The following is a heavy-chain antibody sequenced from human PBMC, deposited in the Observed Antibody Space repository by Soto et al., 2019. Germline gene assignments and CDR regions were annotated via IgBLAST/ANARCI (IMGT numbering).Heavy chain of an antibody. Sequence: GGSLRLSCAASGFTFCSHAISWVRQAPGKGMEWVSAISGSGGSTYYADSVKGRFTISRDNSKNTLYLQMNSLRAEDTAVYYCAKGQSSRWYAFDIWGQGTMVTVSS. CDR3: AKGQSSRWYAFDI. CDR1: GFTFCSHA. J-gene: IGHJ3*02. V-gene: IGHV3-23*01. D-gene: IGHD6-13*01. CDR2: ISGSGGST.